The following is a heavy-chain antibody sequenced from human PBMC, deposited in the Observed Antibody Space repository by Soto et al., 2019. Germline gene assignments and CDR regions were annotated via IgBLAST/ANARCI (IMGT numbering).Heavy chain of an antibody. V-gene: IGHV4-59*01. CDR1: GGSIRSYY. CDR2: ISYSGST. Sequence: SETLSLSCTVSGGSIRSYYWSWIRQPPGKGLEWIGYISYSGSTNYNPSLKSRVTMSVDTSKNQFSLNLSSVTAADTAVYYCARESEDRSFRRSGGGLWDPRWSTDYYYMDVWGIGTTVTVSS. D-gene: IGHD1-26*01. CDR3: ARESEDRSFRRSGGGLWDPRWSTDYYYMDV. J-gene: IGHJ6*03.